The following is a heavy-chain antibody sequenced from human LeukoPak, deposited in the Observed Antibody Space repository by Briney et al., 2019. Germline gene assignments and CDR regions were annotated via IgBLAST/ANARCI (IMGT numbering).Heavy chain of an antibody. V-gene: IGHV1-69*13. Sequence: GASVKVSCKASGGTFSSYAISWMRQAPGQGLEWMGGIIPIFGTANYAQKFQGRVTITADESTSTAYMELSSLRSEDTAVYYCARDRVLGRDCSSTSCYTSKDYYYYYMDVWGKGTTVTVSS. CDR1: GGTFSSYA. D-gene: IGHD2-2*02. CDR2: IIPIFGTA. J-gene: IGHJ6*03. CDR3: ARDRVLGRDCSSTSCYTSKDYYYYYMDV.